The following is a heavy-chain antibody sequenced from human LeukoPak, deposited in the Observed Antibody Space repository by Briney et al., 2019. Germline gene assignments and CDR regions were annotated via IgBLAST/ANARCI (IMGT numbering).Heavy chain of an antibody. J-gene: IGHJ5*02. Sequence: PGGSLRLSCAASGFTFSSYCLNWVRQAPGKGLVWVSRINSDGSSTSYAVSVKGRFTISRDNAKNTLYLQMNSLRAEDTAVYYCARDRGSGWYVQRWFDPWGQGTLVTVSS. V-gene: IGHV3-74*01. CDR3: ARDRGSGWYVQRWFDP. D-gene: IGHD6-19*01. CDR2: INSDGSST. CDR1: GFTFSSYC.